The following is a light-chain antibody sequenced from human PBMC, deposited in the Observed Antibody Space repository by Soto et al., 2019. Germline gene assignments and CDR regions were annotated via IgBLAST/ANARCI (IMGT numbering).Light chain of an antibody. Sequence: EIVLTQSPGTLSLSPVERATLSCRASQSVSSSYLAWYQQKPGQAPRLLIYGASSRATGIPDRFSGSGSGTDFTLTISSLEPEDFAVYYCQQRSSWPATFGPGTRLEIK. CDR1: QSVSSSY. CDR3: QQRSSWPAT. V-gene: IGKV3D-20*02. J-gene: IGKJ5*01. CDR2: GAS.